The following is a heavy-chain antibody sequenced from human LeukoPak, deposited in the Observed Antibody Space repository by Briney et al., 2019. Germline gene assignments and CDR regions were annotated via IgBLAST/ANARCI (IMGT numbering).Heavy chain of an antibody. V-gene: IGHV4-59*01. CDR2: IYYSGST. CDR1: GGSISSYY. D-gene: IGHD3-22*01. J-gene: IGHJ3*02. CDR3: ARKPYYYDSPTLRPDAFDI. Sequence: SETLSLTCTVSGGSISSYYWSWIRQPPGKGLEWIGYIYYSGSTNYNPSLKSRVTISVDTSKNQFSLKLSSVTAADTAVYYCARKPYYYDSPTLRPDAFDIWGQGTMVTVSS.